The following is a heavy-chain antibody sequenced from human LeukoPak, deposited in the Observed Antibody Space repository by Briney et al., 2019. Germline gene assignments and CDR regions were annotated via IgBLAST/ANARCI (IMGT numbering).Heavy chain of an antibody. J-gene: IGHJ4*02. D-gene: IGHD3-9*01. CDR2: MNPNSGKI. CDR1: GYTFSSYD. V-gene: IGHV1-8*01. CDR3: ARGVAAGYDY. Sequence: ASVKVSCKASGYTFSSYDINWVRQATGQGLEWMGWMNPNSGKIGYNQKFQGRVTMTRNTSVTTAYMELSSLRSEDTAVYYCARGVAAGYDYWGQGTLVTVSS.